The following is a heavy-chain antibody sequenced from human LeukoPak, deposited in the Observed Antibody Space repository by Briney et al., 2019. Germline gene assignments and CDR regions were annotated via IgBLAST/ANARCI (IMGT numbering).Heavy chain of an antibody. CDR3: ARRQSGYRDY. V-gene: IGHV4-34*01. D-gene: IGHD3-22*01. CDR2: IYHSGST. Sequence: SGTLSLTCGAFGGSFSGYYWTWIRQSPGKGLEWIGNIYHSGSTYYNPSLKSRVTISVDTSKNQFSLNLTSVTAADTAVYYCARRQSGYRDYWGQGTLVTVSS. J-gene: IGHJ4*02. CDR1: GGSFSGYY.